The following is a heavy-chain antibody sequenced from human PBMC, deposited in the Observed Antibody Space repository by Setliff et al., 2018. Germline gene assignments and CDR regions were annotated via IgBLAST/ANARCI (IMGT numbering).Heavy chain of an antibody. Sequence: GASVKVSCKASGYSFISYDINWVRQAPGQGLEWMGWMNPERDNTGYAQKFQGRVTMTGHASINTAYMELTSLTSEDTAVYYSVRNPLGPEASTPGGYWGQGTLVTVSS. V-gene: IGHV1-8*01. CDR2: MNPERDNT. D-gene: IGHD3-16*01. CDR1: GYSFISYD. CDR3: VRNPLGPEASTPGGY. J-gene: IGHJ4*02.